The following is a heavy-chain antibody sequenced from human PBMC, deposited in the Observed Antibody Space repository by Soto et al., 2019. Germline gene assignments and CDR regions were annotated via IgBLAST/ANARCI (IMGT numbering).Heavy chain of an antibody. V-gene: IGHV3-21*01. J-gene: IGHJ5*02. Sequence: EVQLVESGGGLVKPGGSLRLSCAASGFTFSSYSMNWVRQAPGKGLEWVSSISSSSSYIYYADSVKGRFTISRDNAKNSLYLQMNSLRAEDTAVYYCARDPYYEGSSSRGGFDPWGQGTLVTVSS. CDR2: ISSSSSYI. CDR1: GFTFSSYS. CDR3: ARDPYYEGSSSRGGFDP. D-gene: IGHD6-6*01.